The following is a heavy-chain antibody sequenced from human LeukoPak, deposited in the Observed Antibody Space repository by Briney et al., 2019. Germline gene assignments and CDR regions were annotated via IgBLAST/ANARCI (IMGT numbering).Heavy chain of an antibody. CDR3: ARGYYDFWSGYYPFDY. V-gene: IGHV1-8*01. J-gene: IGHJ4*02. D-gene: IGHD3-3*01. CDR2: MNPNSGNT. Sequence: ASVKVSCKASGYTFTSYDINWVRQATGQGLEWMGWMNPNSGNTGYAQKFQGRVTMTRNTSISTAYMELSSLRSEDTVVYYCARGYYDFWSGYYPFDYWGQGTLVTVSS. CDR1: GYTFTSYD.